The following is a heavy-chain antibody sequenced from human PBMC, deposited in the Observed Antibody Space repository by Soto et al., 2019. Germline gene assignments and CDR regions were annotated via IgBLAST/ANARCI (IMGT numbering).Heavy chain of an antibody. V-gene: IGHV1-69*13. J-gene: IGHJ3*02. CDR1: GGTFSSYA. CDR2: IILIFGTA. D-gene: IGHD3-22*01. Sequence: GASVKVSCKASGGTFSSYAISWVRQAPGQGLEWMGGIILIFGTANYAQKFQGRVTITADESTSTAYMELSSLRSEDTAVYYCATTATYYDSKVNPPDAFDIWGQGTMVTVSS. CDR3: ATTATYYDSKVNPPDAFDI.